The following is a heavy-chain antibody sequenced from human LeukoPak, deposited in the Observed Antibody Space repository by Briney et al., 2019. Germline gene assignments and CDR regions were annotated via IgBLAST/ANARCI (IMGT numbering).Heavy chain of an antibody. CDR1: GFTFSLHW. CDR3: ARDVPGMAIDY. V-gene: IGHV3-7*05. J-gene: IGHJ4*02. CDR2: INQDERGT. Sequence: GGSLRLSCAASGFTFSLHWVSWFRQAPGQGLQWVASINQDERGTEYVDSVKGRFTICRDNAKNSLYLQMNSLRVEDTAVYYCARDVPGMAIDYWGQGTLVTVSS. D-gene: IGHD5-24*01.